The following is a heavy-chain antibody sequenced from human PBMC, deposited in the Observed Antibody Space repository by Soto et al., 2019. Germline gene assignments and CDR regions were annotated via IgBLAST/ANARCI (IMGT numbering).Heavy chain of an antibody. CDR2: INPNSGGT. J-gene: IGHJ6*02. CDR3: ARGGATFVYYYYGMDV. Sequence: ASVKVSCKASGYTFTGYYMHWVRQAPGQGLEWMGWINPNSGGTNYAQKFQGRVTMTRDTSISTAYMELSRLRSDDTAVYYCARGGATFVYYYYGMDVWGQGTTVTVSS. CDR1: GYTFTGYY. D-gene: IGHD1-26*01. V-gene: IGHV1-2*02.